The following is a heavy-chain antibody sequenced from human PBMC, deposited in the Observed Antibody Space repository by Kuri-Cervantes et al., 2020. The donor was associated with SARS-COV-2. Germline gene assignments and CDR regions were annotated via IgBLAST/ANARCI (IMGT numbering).Heavy chain of an antibody. Sequence: GGSLRLSCAASGFTFSSYAMHWVRRAPGKGLEWVAVISYDGSNKYYADSVKGRFTISRDNSKNTLYLQMNSLRAEDTAVYYCARVGTSFNDKNDYWGQGTLVTVSS. CDR3: ARVGTSFNDKNDY. V-gene: IGHV3-30-3*01. CDR1: GFTFSSYA. J-gene: IGHJ4*02. D-gene: IGHD2-2*01. CDR2: ISYDGSNK.